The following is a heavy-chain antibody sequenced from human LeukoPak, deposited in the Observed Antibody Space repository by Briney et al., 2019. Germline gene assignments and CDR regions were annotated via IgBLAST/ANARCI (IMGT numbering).Heavy chain of an antibody. Sequence: PGGSLRLSCAASGFTISSYAMSWVRQAPGKGLEWVSAISGGGSTYYADSVKGRFTISRDNSKNTLYLQMNSLRAEDTAVYYCAKDRYYASGSSYGNAFDIWGQGTMVTVSS. CDR3: AKDRYYASGSSYGNAFDI. CDR2: ISGGGST. D-gene: IGHD3-10*01. CDR1: GFTISSYA. V-gene: IGHV3-23*01. J-gene: IGHJ3*02.